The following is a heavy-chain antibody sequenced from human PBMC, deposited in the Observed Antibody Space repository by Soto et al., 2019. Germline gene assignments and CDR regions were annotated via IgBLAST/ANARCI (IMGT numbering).Heavy chain of an antibody. CDR2: ISSTSSYT. Sequence: GGSLRLSCVASGFTFSKYAMSWVRQAPGKGLEWVSAISSTSSYTHCSDSVKGRFTISRDNANNSLFLQMNSLRAEDTATYYCARDLALAGNYWGQGVLVTVSS. J-gene: IGHJ4*02. V-gene: IGHV3-21*01. CDR1: GFTFSKYA. D-gene: IGHD6-19*01. CDR3: ARDLALAGNY.